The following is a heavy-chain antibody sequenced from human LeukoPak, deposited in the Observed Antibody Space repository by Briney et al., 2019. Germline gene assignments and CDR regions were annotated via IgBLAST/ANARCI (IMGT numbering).Heavy chain of an antibody. V-gene: IGHV3-21*01. D-gene: IGHD3-9*01. CDR2: ISSSSSYI. CDR1: GFTFSSYS. J-gene: IGHJ4*02. CDR3: ARDLTDYDNHPYYFDY. Sequence: GSLRLSCAASGFTFSSYSMNWVRQAPGKGLEWVSSISSSSSYIYYADSVKGRFTISRDNAKNSLYLQMNSLRAEDTAVYYCARDLTDYDNHPYYFDYWGQGTLVTVSS.